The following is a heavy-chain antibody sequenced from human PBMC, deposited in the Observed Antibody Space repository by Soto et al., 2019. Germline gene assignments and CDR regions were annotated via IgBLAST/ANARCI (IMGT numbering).Heavy chain of an antibody. D-gene: IGHD3-10*01. J-gene: IGHJ5*02. CDR3: ARAGPPVLLWFGELSPPNWFDP. V-gene: IGHV4-59*08. CDR1: GGSISSYY. CDR2: IYYSGST. Sequence: SETLSLTXTVSGGSISSYYWSWIRQPPGKGLEWIGYIYYSGSTNYNPSLKSRVTISVDTSKNQFSLKLSSVTAADTAVYYCARAGPPVLLWFGELSPPNWFDPWGQGTLVTVSS.